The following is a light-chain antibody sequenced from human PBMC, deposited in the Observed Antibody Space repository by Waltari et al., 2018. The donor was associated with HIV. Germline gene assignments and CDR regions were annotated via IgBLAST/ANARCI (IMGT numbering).Light chain of an antibody. Sequence: TVVTQEPSFSVSPGGTVSLTYGLSFGPGSSRKYANWSHTIPGQAPLTLIHSTNTRSSGVPDRFSGSILGNKAALTITGAQADDESDYYCVLNLGRGIVVFGGGTKLTVL. CDR2: STN. J-gene: IGLJ2*01. CDR1: FGPGSSRKY. V-gene: IGLV8-61*01. CDR3: VLNLGRGIVV.